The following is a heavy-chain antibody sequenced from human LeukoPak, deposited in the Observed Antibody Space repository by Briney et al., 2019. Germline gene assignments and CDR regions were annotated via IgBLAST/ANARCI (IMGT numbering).Heavy chain of an antibody. V-gene: IGHV1-18*01. J-gene: IGHJ4*02. CDR1: GYTFTSYG. D-gene: IGHD3-22*01. Sequence: GAAVKVSCKASGYTFTSYGISWVRQAPGQELEGMGRISAYNGNTNYAQKLQGRVTMTTDTSTSTAYMELRSLRSDDSALYYCASQHHQSGYLYYFDYWGQGTLVTVSS. CDR3: ASQHHQSGYLYYFDY. CDR2: ISAYNGNT.